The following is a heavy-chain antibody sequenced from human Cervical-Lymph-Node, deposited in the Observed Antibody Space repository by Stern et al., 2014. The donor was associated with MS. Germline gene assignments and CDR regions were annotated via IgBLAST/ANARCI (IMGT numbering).Heavy chain of an antibody. CDR2: LFSGGST. Sequence: EVQLVESGGGLVQPGGSLRLSCAASGFTVSYNYMSWVRQAPGKGLEWVSVLFSGGSTYYADSVKGRFSISRESSKNTLDLHMNSLRVEDTAVYYCARSWEPPTLDYWGQGTLVTVSS. CDR1: GFTVSYNY. D-gene: IGHD1-26*01. V-gene: IGHV3-66*02. CDR3: ARSWEPPTLDY. J-gene: IGHJ4*02.